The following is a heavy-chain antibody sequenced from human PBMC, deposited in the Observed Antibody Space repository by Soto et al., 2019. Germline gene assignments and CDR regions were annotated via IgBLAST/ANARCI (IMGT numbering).Heavy chain of an antibody. CDR2: ISSRSSTI. V-gene: IGHV3-48*01. J-gene: IGHJ4*02. D-gene: IGHD3-10*01. Sequence: EVRLVESGGGLLQPGGSLRLSCAASGFTFSSYSMNWVRQAPGKGLEWLSYISSRSSTIYYADSVKGRFTIFRDNAKNSLYLQMNSLRAEDTAVYYCARVGGMVNYGSGSWVDYWGQGTLVTVSS. CDR3: ARVGGMVNYGSGSWVDY. CDR1: GFTFSSYS.